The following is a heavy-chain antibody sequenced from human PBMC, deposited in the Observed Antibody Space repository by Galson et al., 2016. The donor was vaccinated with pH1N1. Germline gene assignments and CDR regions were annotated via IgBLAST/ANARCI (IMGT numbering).Heavy chain of an antibody. D-gene: IGHD5-18*01. CDR1: GFTFSNFV. CDR3: AKHPYYVDTSKIDY. V-gene: IGHV3-23*01. J-gene: IGHJ4*02. CDR2: ISGSGGST. Sequence: SLRLSCAASGFTFSNFVTSWVRQAPGKGLEWVSTISGSGGSTYYADSVRGRFTISRDNSKNTVYLRMNGLRADDAAVYYCAKHPYYVDTSKIDYWGQGTLVSVSS.